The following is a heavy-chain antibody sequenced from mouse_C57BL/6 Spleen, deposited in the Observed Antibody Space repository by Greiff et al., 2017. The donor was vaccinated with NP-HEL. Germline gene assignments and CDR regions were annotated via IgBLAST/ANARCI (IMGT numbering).Heavy chain of an antibody. CDR2: ISSGGDYI. V-gene: IGHV5-9-1*02. CDR3: TRDDDDVRAYALDY. J-gene: IGHJ4*01. CDR1: GFTFSSYA. Sequence: EVMLVESGEGLVKPGGSLKLSCAASGFTFSSYAMSWVRQTPEKRLEWVAYISSGGDYIYYADTVKGRFTISRDNARNTLYLQMSSLKSEDTAMYYCTRDDDDVRAYALDYRGQGTSVTVAS. D-gene: IGHD2-4*01.